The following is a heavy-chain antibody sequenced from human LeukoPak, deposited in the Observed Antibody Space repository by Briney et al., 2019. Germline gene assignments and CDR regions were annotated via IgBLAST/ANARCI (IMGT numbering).Heavy chain of an antibody. CDR1: GGSFSGYY. CDR3: ARRGGSGSYYNFWYYYYMDV. Sequence: SETLSLTCAVYGGSFSGYYWSWIRQTPGKGLEWIGEINHSGSTNYNPSLKSRVTISVDTSKNQFSLKLSSVTAADTAVYYCARRGGSGSYYNFWYYYYMDVWGKGTTVTTSS. V-gene: IGHV4-34*01. CDR2: INHSGST. J-gene: IGHJ6*03. D-gene: IGHD3-10*01.